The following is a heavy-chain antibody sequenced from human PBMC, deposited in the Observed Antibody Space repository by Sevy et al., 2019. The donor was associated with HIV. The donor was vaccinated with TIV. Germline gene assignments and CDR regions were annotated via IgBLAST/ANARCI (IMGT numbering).Heavy chain of an antibody. Sequence: SETLSLTCAISGGSISGHYWGWIRQPPGKGLEWIAYIYYSGSSNYNPSLSGRVTISVDTSKNQFSLRLSSVTAADTAVYYCARGGALTYYDTTGFQNYFDSWGPGTLVTVSS. CDR3: ARGGALTYYDTTGFQNYFDS. CDR1: GGSISGHY. D-gene: IGHD3-22*01. J-gene: IGHJ4*02. V-gene: IGHV4-59*11. CDR2: IYYSGSS.